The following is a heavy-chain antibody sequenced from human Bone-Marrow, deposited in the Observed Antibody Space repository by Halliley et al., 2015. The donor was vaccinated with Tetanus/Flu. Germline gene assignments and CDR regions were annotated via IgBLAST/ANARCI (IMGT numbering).Heavy chain of an antibody. CDR1: GYSFSTFW. D-gene: IGHD3-10*01. Sequence: QLVQSGAVVRKPGESLKISCQGSGYSFSTFWIGWVRQTPGIGLEWMGIIDPADSDTRYSQSFQGHVTISVDTSITTAYLQWSSLKASDTAIYYCVRFGSGTYYNGDFWGQGTQVIVSS. V-gene: IGHV5-51*01. CDR3: VRFGSGTYYNGDF. CDR2: IDPADSDT. J-gene: IGHJ4*02.